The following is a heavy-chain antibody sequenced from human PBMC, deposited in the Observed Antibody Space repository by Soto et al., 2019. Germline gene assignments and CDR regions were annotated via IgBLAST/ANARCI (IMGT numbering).Heavy chain of an antibody. CDR1: GYTFTSYG. CDR3: ARVVGALGHWFDP. V-gene: IGHV1-18*01. J-gene: IGHJ5*02. D-gene: IGHD1-26*01. CDR2: ISAYNGNT. Sequence: QVQLVQSGAEVKKPGASVKVSCKASGYTFTSYGISWVRQAPGQGLEWMGRISAYNGNTNYAQKLQGRVTMTPDTSTSTAYRELRSLRSDATAVYYCARVVGALGHWFDPWGQGTLVTVSS.